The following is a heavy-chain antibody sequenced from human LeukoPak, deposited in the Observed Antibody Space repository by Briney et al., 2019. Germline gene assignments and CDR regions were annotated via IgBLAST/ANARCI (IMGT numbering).Heavy chain of an antibody. CDR3: ARSRWTAAAGTHFDY. Sequence: GGSLRLSCAASGFTFSSYSMNWVRQAPGKGLEWVSYISTSSSTLYYADSVKGRFTISRDNAKNSLYLQMNSLRAEDSAVYYCARSRWTAAAGTHFDYWGQGTLVTVSS. J-gene: IGHJ4*02. CDR1: GFTFSSYS. CDR2: ISTSSSTL. V-gene: IGHV3-48*01. D-gene: IGHD6-13*01.